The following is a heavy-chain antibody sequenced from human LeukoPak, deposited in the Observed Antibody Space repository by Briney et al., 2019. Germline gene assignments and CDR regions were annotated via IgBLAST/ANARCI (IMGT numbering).Heavy chain of an antibody. D-gene: IGHD2-2*01. J-gene: IGHJ6*04. CDR1: GFTFSSYD. CDR2: IGTAGDP. Sequence: GGSLRLSCAASGFTFSSYDMHWGRQATGKGLEWVSAIGTAGDPCYPGSVKGRFTISRENAKNSLYLQMTSLRAGDTAVYYCARGAGCSSTSCSIDYYGMDVWGKGTTVTVSS. V-gene: IGHV3-13*05. CDR3: ARGAGCSSTSCSIDYYGMDV.